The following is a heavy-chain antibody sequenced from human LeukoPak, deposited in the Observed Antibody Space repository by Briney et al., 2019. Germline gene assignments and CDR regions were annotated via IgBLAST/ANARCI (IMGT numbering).Heavy chain of an antibody. CDR1: GGSISSYY. D-gene: IGHD3-22*01. Sequence: SETLSLTCTVSGGSISSYYWSWIRQPPGKGLEWIGYIYCSGSTNYNPSLKSRVTISVDTSKNQFSLKLSSVTAADTAVYYCAREYYYDSSGYSAFDIWGQGTMVTVSS. CDR3: AREYYYDSSGYSAFDI. CDR2: IYCSGST. V-gene: IGHV4-59*01. J-gene: IGHJ3*02.